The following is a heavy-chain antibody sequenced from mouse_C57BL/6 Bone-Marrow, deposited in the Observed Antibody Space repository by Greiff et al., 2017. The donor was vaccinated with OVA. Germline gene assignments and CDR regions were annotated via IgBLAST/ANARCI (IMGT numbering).Heavy chain of an antibody. V-gene: IGHV14-4*01. CDR2: IDPENGDT. CDR3: TNYGSFHFDY. Sequence: VQLQQSGAELVRPGASVKLSCTASGFNIKDDNMHWVKQRPEQGLEWIGWIDPENGDTKYAPKFQGKATITADTSSNTAYLQLSSLTSEDTAVYYCTNYGSFHFDYWGQGTTLTVSS. D-gene: IGHD2-1*01. CDR1: GFNIKDDN. J-gene: IGHJ2*01.